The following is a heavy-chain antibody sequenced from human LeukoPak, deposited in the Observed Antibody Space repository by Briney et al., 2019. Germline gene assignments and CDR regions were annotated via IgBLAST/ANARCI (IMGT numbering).Heavy chain of an antibody. D-gene: IGHD1-26*01. CDR2: ISYDGSNK. Sequence: GGSLRLSCAASGFTFSSYGMHWVRQAPGKGLEWVAVISYDGSNKYYADSVEGRFTISRDNSKSTLYLQMNSLRAEDTAVYYCAKIGGSYPIDYWGQGTLVTVSS. V-gene: IGHV3-30*18. CDR3: AKIGGSYPIDY. J-gene: IGHJ4*02. CDR1: GFTFSSYG.